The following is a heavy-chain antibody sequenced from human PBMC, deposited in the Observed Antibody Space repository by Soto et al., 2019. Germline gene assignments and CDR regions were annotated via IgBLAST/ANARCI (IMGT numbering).Heavy chain of an antibody. V-gene: IGHV5-51*01. CDR2: IYPGDSDT. J-gene: IGHJ3*01. D-gene: IGHD1-1*01. CDR3: ARGRHPEPPLGAFDL. Sequence: GESLKISCKGSGYSFTSYWIGWVRQMPGKGLEWMGIIYPGDSDTRYSPSFQGQVTISADKSISTAYLQWSSLKASDTAMYYCARGRHPEPPLGAFDLWGQGTMVTVSS. CDR1: GYSFTSYW.